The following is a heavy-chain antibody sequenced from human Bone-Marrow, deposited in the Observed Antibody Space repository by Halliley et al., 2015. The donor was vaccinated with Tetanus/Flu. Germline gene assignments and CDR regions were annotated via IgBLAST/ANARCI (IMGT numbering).Heavy chain of an antibody. J-gene: IGHJ4*02. CDR2: SYDGNIE. V-gene: IGHV3-30*03. Sequence: SYDGNIESYADSVKGRFTISRDNSKSALYLQLVSPSAEDTAVYYCARALNYFGLGTPRDYLDLWGQGSLVTVSS. D-gene: IGHD3-10*01. CDR3: ARALNYFGLGTPRDYLDL.